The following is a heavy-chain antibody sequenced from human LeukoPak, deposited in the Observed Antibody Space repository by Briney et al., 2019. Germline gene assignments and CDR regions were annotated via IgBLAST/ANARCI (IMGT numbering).Heavy chain of an antibody. Sequence: GGSLRLSCAASGFTVSSNYMSWVRQAPGKGLEWVSVTYSNGRTYYADSVKGRFTISRDNAKSSLYLQMNSLRDEDTAVYYCARDPYSGSYGDYYYYYMDVWGKGTTVTISS. CDR2: TYSNGRT. V-gene: IGHV3-53*01. CDR3: ARDPYSGSYGDYYYYYMDV. CDR1: GFTVSSNY. D-gene: IGHD1-26*01. J-gene: IGHJ6*03.